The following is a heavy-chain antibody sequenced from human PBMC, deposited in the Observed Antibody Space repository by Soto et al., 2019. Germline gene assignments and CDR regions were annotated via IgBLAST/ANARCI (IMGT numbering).Heavy chain of an antibody. J-gene: IGHJ4*02. D-gene: IGHD6-6*01. V-gene: IGHV3-33*01. CDR3: VGRNRYSSSAGWGGGFDY. CDR1: GFTFSDSG. Sequence: QVQLVESGGGVVQPGGSLRLSCATSGFTFSDSGMHWVRQAPGKGLEWVAVIWSDGSDKSYADSVEGRFTISRDNSKNTLYIQMNSRRAEGRAVYYCVGRNRYSSSAGWGGGFDYWGQGTLVTVSS. CDR2: IWSDGSDK.